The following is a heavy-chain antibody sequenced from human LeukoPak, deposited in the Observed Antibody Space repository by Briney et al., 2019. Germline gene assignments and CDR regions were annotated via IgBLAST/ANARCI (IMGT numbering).Heavy chain of an antibody. CDR2: INHSGST. Sequence: SETLSLTCTVSGYSISSGYYWGWIRQPPGKGLEWIGEINHSGSTNYNPSLKSRVTISVDKSKNQFSLKLSSVTAADTAVYYCARDFHSSSNSYGPYWGQGTLVTVSS. D-gene: IGHD5-18*01. CDR3: ARDFHSSSNSYGPY. V-gene: IGHV4-38-2*02. J-gene: IGHJ4*02. CDR1: GYSISSGYY.